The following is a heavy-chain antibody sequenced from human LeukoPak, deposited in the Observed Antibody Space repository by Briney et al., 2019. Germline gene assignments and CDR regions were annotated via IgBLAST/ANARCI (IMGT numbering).Heavy chain of an antibody. CDR2: INHSGST. D-gene: IGHD1-26*01. CDR3: ARVRIVEGATDFDY. CDR1: GGSIGSYY. V-gene: IGHV4-34*01. Sequence: SETLSLTCTVSGGSIGSYYWSWIRQPPGKGLEWIGEINHSGSTNYNPSLKSRVTISVDTSKNQFSLKLSSVTAADTAVYYCARVRIVEGATDFDYWGQGTLVTVSS. J-gene: IGHJ4*02.